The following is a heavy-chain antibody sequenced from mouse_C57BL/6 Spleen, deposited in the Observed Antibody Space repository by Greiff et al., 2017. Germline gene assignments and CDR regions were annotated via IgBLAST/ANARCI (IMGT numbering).Heavy chain of an antibody. D-gene: IGHD4-1*01. CDR2: ISSGSSTI. CDR1: GFTFSDYG. Sequence: DVHLVESGGGLVKPGGSLKLSCAASGFTFSDYGMHWVRQAPEKGLEWVAYISSGSSTIYYADTVKGRFTISRDNAKNTLFLQMTSLRSEDTAMXYCARLGGTYDYWGQGTTLTVSS. J-gene: IGHJ2*01. CDR3: ARLGGTYDY. V-gene: IGHV5-17*01.